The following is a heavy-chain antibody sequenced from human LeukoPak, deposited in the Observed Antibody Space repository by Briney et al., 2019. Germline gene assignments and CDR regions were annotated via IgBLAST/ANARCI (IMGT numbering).Heavy chain of an antibody. V-gene: IGHV1-18*01. J-gene: IGHJ4*02. Sequence: ASVKVSCKASGYTFTSYGISWVRQAPGQGLEWMGWISAYNGNTNYARKLQGRVTMTTDTSTSTAYMELRSLRSDDTAVYYCARDLGVLMVYDRPYYFDYWGQGTLVTVSS. CDR3: ARDLGVLMVYDRPYYFDY. CDR2: ISAYNGNT. CDR1: GYTFTSYG. D-gene: IGHD2-8*01.